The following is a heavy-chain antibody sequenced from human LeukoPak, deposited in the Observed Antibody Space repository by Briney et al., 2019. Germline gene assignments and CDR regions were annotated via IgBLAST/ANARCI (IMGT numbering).Heavy chain of an antibody. CDR1: GFTFRNYA. V-gene: IGHV3-23*01. J-gene: IGHJ4*02. CDR3: ARGQYYYDSSGYLY. Sequence: GGSLRLSCAASGFTFRNYAMSWVRQAPGKGLQWVSAIGGSGDRTFYTDSVKGRFTISRDNSKNTLYLQMNSLRAEDTAVYYCARGQYYYDSSGYLYWGQGTLVTVSS. D-gene: IGHD3-22*01. CDR2: IGGSGDRT.